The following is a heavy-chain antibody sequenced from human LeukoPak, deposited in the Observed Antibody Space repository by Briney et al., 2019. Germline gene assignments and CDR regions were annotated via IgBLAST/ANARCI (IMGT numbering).Heavy chain of an antibody. V-gene: IGHV3-11*03. D-gene: IGHD6-13*01. CDR1: GFIFSDNY. CDR3: AKTYTNSWYSFDS. CDR2: ISSSSSYT. Sequence: GGSLRLSCAASGFIFSDNYMSWIRQAPGKGLEWVSYISSSSSYTSYASSVKGRFTISRDNAKNSLYLQMTSLRAEDTAVYYCAKTYTNSWYSFDSWGQGTLVTVSS. J-gene: IGHJ4*02.